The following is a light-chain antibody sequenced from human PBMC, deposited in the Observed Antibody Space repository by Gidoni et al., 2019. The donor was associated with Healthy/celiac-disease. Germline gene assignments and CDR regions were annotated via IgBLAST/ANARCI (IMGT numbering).Light chain of an antibody. CDR3: QQYNSYLT. CDR1: QSSSSW. Sequence: QMAPSPSTLSASGGDRVSITCRASQSSSSWLAWYQQKPGKAPTLLSDKASSLGSGVPSRCSGSGSGTEVTLTSSSLQPDDFSYYYCQQYNSYLTFGQGTKVEIK. CDR2: KAS. J-gene: IGKJ1*01. V-gene: IGKV1-5*03.